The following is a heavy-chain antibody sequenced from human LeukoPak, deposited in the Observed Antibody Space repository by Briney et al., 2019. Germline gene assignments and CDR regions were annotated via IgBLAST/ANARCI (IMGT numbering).Heavy chain of an antibody. V-gene: IGHV4-31*03. CDR1: GGSISSGGYY. CDR3: ASTSRFWSGYYRVGAMDV. D-gene: IGHD3-3*01. CDR2: IYYSGST. J-gene: IGHJ6*02. Sequence: PSETLSLTCTFSGGSISSGGYYWSWIRQHPGKGLEWIGYIYYSGSTYYNPSLKSRVTISVDTSKNQFSLKLSSVTAADTAVYYCASTSRFWSGYYRVGAMDVWGQGTTVTVSS.